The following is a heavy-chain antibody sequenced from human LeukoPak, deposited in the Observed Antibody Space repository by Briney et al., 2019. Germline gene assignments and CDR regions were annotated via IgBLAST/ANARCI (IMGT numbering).Heavy chain of an antibody. CDR1: VYTFTSYG. CDR2: ISAYNGNT. V-gene: IGHV1-18*01. Sequence: ASVKVSCKASVYTFTSYGISWVRQAPGQGLEWMGWISAYNGNTNYAQKLQGRVTMTTDTSTSTAYMELRSLRSDDTAVYYCARVGIAVAGTRSAYYYYYGMDVWGQGTTVTVSS. D-gene: IGHD6-19*01. J-gene: IGHJ6*02. CDR3: ARVGIAVAGTRSAYYYYYGMDV.